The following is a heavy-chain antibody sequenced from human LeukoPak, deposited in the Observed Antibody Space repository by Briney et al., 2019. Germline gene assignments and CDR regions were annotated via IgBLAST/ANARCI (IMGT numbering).Heavy chain of an antibody. CDR3: ARVRLLYGGTHPPDY. J-gene: IGHJ4*02. D-gene: IGHD4-23*01. CDR2: INLNSGGT. V-gene: IGHV1-2*02. Sequence: GASVKVSCKASGYTFTGYYMHWVRQAPGQGLEWMGWINLNSGGTNYAQKFQGRVTMTRDTSISTAYMELSRLRSDDTAVYYCARVRLLYGGTHPPDYWGQGTLVTVSS. CDR1: GYTFTGYY.